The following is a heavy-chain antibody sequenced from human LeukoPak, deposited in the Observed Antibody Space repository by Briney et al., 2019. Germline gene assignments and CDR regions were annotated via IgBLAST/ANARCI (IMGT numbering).Heavy chain of an antibody. CDR2: IYYSGST. V-gene: IGHV4-30-4*01. D-gene: IGHD5-18*01. J-gene: IGHJ4*02. CDR1: GGSISSGDYY. Sequence: SQTLSLTCTVSGGSISSGDYYWSWIRQPPGKGLEWIGYIYYSGSTYYNPSLKSRVTISVDTSKSQFSLKLSSATAADTAVYHCARGGYSWQYHFDYWGQGTLVTVSS. CDR3: ARGGYSWQYHFDY.